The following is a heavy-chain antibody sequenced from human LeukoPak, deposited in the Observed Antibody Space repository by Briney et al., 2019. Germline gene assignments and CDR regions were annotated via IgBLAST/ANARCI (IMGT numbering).Heavy chain of an antibody. J-gene: IGHJ4*02. CDR2: IYHSGAT. CDR3: ARVICSGGSCRFDY. V-gene: IGHV4-4*02. Sequence: SETLSLTCAVSGDSISSHNWWSWVRQPPGKGLEWIGEIYHSGATNFHPSLKSRVYISVDTSKSQFSLKLSSVTAADTAVYYCARVICSGGSCRFDYWGQGTLVTVSS. CDR1: GDSISSHNW. D-gene: IGHD2-15*01.